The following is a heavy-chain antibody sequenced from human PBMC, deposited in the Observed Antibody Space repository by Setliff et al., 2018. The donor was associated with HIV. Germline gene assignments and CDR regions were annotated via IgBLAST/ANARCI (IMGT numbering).Heavy chain of an antibody. CDR2: ISAHYGST. D-gene: IGHD3-22*01. J-gene: IGHJ4*02. Sequence: GASVKVSCKAYGHTYNAYGITWVRQAPGQGLEWMGWISAHYGSTKYAQTLQGRVTMTTDTSTNTAYMQMSSLKTEDTAVYYCARPQHIYDDSSDDYWGQGTLVTVSS. CDR1: GHTYNAYG. V-gene: IGHV1-18*01. CDR3: ARPQHIYDDSSDDY.